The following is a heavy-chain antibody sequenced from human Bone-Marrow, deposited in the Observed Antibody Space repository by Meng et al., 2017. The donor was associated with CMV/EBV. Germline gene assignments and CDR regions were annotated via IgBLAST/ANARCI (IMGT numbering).Heavy chain of an antibody. CDR1: GGSISSYY. V-gene: IGHV4-59*01. Sequence: GSLRLSCTVSGGSISSYYWSWIRQPPGKGLEWIGYIYYSWSTNYNPSLKSRVTISVDTSKNQFSLKLSSVTAADTAAYYCARGNFDYDSCRGWFDSWGQGTLVTVSS. CDR3: ARGNFDYDSCRGWFDS. D-gene: IGHD4-17*01. CDR2: IYYSWST. J-gene: IGHJ5*01.